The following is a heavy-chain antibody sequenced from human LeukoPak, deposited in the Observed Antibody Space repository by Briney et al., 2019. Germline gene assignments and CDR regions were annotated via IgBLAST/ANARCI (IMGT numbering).Heavy chain of an antibody. CDR2: MRRDGNEI. J-gene: IGHJ4*02. Sequence: GGSLRLSRSASGFTFSTYWMSWVRQAPGKGLEWVANMRRDGNEIYYLDSVRGRFTISRDNTMNSLYLQMSSLRAEDTAVYYCATDRGWRTSGYYLYYFEYWGQGTLVTYSS. CDR3: ATDRGWRTSGYYLYYFEY. V-gene: IGHV3-7*01. D-gene: IGHD3-3*01. CDR1: GFTFSTYW.